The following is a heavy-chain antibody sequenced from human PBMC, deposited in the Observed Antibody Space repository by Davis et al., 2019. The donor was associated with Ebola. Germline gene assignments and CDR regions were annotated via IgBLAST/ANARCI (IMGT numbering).Heavy chain of an antibody. J-gene: IGHJ4*02. CDR1: GGSISTDY. CDR3: YSYGDFDY. Sequence: MPSETLSLTCTVSGGSISTDYWPRIRQPPGKGLEWIGYIYYSGSTNYNPSLKSRVTISVDTSKNQFSLKLSSVTAADTAVYYCYSYGDFDYWGQGTLVTVSS. V-gene: IGHV4-59*08. D-gene: IGHD5-18*01. CDR2: IYYSGST.